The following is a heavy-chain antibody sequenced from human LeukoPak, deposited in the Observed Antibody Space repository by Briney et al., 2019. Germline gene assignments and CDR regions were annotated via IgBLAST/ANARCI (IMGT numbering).Heavy chain of an antibody. CDR2: LYPGDSES. J-gene: IGHJ4*02. D-gene: IGHD5-24*01. V-gene: IGHV5-51*01. CDR1: GYNFFSNYW. CDR3: ARASRDGYNQSFDY. Sequence: GESLKISCKAYGYNFFSNYWIAWVRQMPGKGLEWMGILYPGDSESRYSPSFQGQVTISADKSISTAYLQWSSLQASDTAMYYCARASRDGYNQSFDYWGQGTLVTVSS.